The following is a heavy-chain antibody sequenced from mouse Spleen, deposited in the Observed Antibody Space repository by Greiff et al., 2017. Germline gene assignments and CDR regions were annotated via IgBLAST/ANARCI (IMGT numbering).Heavy chain of an antibody. CDR1: GFSLSTFGMG. J-gene: IGHJ1*03. CDR2: IWWDDDK. V-gene: IGHV8-8*01. CDR3: ARIARDYYGSSYVVRYFDV. Sequence: QVTLKESGPGILQPSQTLSLTCSFSGFSLSTFGMGVGWIRQPSGKGLEWLAHIWWDDDKYYNPALKSRLTISKDTSKNQVFLKIANVDTADTATYYCARIARDYYGSSYVVRYFDVWGTGTTVTVSS. D-gene: IGHD1-1*01.